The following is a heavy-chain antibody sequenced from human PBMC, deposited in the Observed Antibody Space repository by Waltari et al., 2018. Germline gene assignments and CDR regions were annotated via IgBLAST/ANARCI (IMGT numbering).Heavy chain of an antibody. CDR2: IHYSGST. Sequence: QVQLHQWGAGLLKPSETLPLTCAVSGESFRGHFWSWLRQSQGKGLEWVGAIHYSGSTNYNPSLKSRLSLSVDTTKKQFSLRLTSVTAADTGVYFCARYGEVPPNYFFDYWGQGTLVTVSS. CDR3: ARYGEVPPNYFFDY. V-gene: IGHV4-34*01. J-gene: IGHJ4*01. CDR1: GESFRGHF. D-gene: IGHD2-21*01.